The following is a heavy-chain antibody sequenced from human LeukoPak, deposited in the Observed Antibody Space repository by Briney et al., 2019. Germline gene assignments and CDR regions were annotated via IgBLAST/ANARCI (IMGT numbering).Heavy chain of an antibody. CDR2: IYYSGST. D-gene: IGHD2-2*01. Sequence: SETLSLTCTVSGGSISSSSYYWGWIRQPPGKGLEWIGSIYYSGSTYYNPPLKSRVTISVDTSKNQFSLKRSSVTAADTAVYYCARLPKRRYCSSTSCDYDAFDIWGQGTMVTVSS. V-gene: IGHV4-39*01. J-gene: IGHJ3*02. CDR3: ARLPKRRYCSSTSCDYDAFDI. CDR1: GGSISSSSYY.